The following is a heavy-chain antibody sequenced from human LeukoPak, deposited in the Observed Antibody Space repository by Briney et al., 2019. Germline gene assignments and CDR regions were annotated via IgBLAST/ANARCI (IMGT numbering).Heavy chain of an antibody. Sequence: PGGSLRLSCAASGFTFSSYAMSWVRQAPGKGLEWVPAISGSGGSTYYADSVKGRFTISRDNSKNTLYLQMNSLRAEDTAVYYCAKDRVGGYLFDYWGQGTLVTVSS. CDR2: ISGSGGST. J-gene: IGHJ4*02. V-gene: IGHV3-23*01. CDR3: AKDRVGGYLFDY. CDR1: GFTFSSYA. D-gene: IGHD2-15*01.